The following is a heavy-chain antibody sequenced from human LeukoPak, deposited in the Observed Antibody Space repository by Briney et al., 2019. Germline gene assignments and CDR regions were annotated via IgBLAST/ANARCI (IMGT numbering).Heavy chain of an antibody. CDR1: GGSISSNSYY. Sequence: PSETPSLTCTVSGGSISSNSYYWGWIRQPPGKGLEWIGSIYYSGSTYYNPSLKSRVTISVDTSKNQFSLKLSSVTAADTAVYYCARDTGTVYYWGQGTLVTVSS. CDR3: ARDTGTVYY. CDR2: IYYSGST. J-gene: IGHJ4*02. D-gene: IGHD2-8*02. V-gene: IGHV4-39*01.